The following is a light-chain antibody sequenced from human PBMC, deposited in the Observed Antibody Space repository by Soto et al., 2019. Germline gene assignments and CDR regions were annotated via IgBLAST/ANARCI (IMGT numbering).Light chain of an antibody. CDR1: SSDVGGYDY. Sequence: QSVLTQPASVSGSPGQSITISCTGTSSDVGGYDYVSWYQQHPGKVPKLMIYDVSSRPSGVSNRVSGSKSGNTASLTISGLQAEDEADYYCSSYASSSTLVFGGGTKVTVL. V-gene: IGLV2-14*01. J-gene: IGLJ2*01. CDR2: DVS. CDR3: SSYASSSTLV.